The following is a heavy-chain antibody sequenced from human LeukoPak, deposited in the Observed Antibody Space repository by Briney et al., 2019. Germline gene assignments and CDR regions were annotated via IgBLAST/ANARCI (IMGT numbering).Heavy chain of an antibody. V-gene: IGHV3-15*01. D-gene: IGHD3-3*01. Sequence: KPGGSLRLSCAASGFTFSNAWMSWVRQVPGKGLEWVGRIKSKTDGGTTDYAAPVKGRFTISRDDSKNTLYLQMNSLKTEDTAVYYCTTAEYYDFWSGYYPDFDYWGQGTLVTVSS. CDR3: TTAEYYDFWSGYYPDFDY. CDR2: IKSKTDGGTT. CDR1: GFTFSNAW. J-gene: IGHJ4*02.